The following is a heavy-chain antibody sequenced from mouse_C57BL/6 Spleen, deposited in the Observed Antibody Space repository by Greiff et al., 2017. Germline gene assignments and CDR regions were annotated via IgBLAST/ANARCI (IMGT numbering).Heavy chain of an antibody. V-gene: IGHV1-42*01. CDR3: ARKLGAMDY. D-gene: IGHD4-1*01. CDR2: INPSTGGT. CDR1: GYSFTGYY. Sequence: EVQRVESGPELVKPGASVKISCKASGYSFTGYYMNWVKQSPEKSLEWIGEINPSTGGTTYNQKFKAKATLTVDKSSSTAYMQLKSLTSEDSAVYYCARKLGAMDYWGQGTSVTVSS. J-gene: IGHJ4*01.